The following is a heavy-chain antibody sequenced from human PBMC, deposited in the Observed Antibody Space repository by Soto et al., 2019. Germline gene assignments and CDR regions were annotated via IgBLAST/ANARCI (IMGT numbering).Heavy chain of an antibody. J-gene: IGHJ6*02. CDR1: GYTFTSYD. CDR2: MNPNSGNT. Sequence: ASVKVSCKASGYTFTSYDINWVRQATGQGLEWMGWMNPNSGNTGYAQKFQGRVTMTGNTSISTAYMELSSLRSEDTAVYYCARVWSYVAVGCYYCMDDWGQGTTVTVSS. D-gene: IGHD3-10*01. V-gene: IGHV1-8*01. CDR3: ARVWSYVAVGCYYCMDD.